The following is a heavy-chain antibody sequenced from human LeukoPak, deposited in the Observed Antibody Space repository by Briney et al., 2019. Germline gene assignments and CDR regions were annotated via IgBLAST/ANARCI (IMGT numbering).Heavy chain of an antibody. J-gene: IGHJ4*01. CDR3: ARDGTAPGLYFDL. Sequence: GGSLRLSCAVSGFTFTDYWMNWVRQAPGKGLEWVASIRQDGGEKSYVDSVKGRFTISRDNTKNSLYLQMSSLWAEDTAVYYCARDGTAPGLYFDLWGRGTLVTVSS. CDR2: IRQDGGEK. CDR1: GFTFTDYW. V-gene: IGHV3-7*01. D-gene: IGHD6-13*01.